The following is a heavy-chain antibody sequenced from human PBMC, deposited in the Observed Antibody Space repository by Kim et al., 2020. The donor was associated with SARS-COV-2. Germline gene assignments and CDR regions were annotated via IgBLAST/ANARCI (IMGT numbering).Heavy chain of an antibody. V-gene: IGHV3-33*05. D-gene: IGHD3-22*01. CDR3: ARDDVVVSGGWFDP. CDR1: GFTFSSYG. Sequence: GGSLRLSCAASGFTFSSYGMHWVRQAPGKGLEWVAVISYDGSNKYYADSVKGRFTISRDNSKNTLYLQMNSLRAEDTAVYYCARDDVVVSGGWFDPWGQGTLVTVSS. J-gene: IGHJ5*02. CDR2: ISYDGSNK.